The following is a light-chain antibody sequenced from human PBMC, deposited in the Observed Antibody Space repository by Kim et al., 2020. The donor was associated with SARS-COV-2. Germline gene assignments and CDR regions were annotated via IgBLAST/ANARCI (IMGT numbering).Light chain of an antibody. V-gene: IGLV6-57*03. Sequence: GKTVTISCTRSSGSIDDNYVQWYQQRPGGVPTTVIYEDDQRPSGVSDRFSGSIDNSSNSAFLTISGLKTEDEADYYCQSYNRSNVIFGGGTQLTVL. J-gene: IGLJ2*01. CDR1: SGSIDDNY. CDR3: QSYNRSNVI. CDR2: EDD.